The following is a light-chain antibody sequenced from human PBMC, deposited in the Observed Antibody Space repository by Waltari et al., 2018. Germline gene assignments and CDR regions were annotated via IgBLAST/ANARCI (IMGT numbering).Light chain of an antibody. J-gene: IGLJ2*01. V-gene: IGLV3-25*03. CDR1: AFPIPY. Sequence: YELTQPPSVSVSPGQPARITCSGDAFPIPYPHWYQQKPGQAPVLGIYKDTARPSGIPERFSGSSSGTTVTLTISGVRAEDEADYYCQSADSSGTYVEFGGGTKLTV. CDR2: KDT. CDR3: QSADSSGTYVE.